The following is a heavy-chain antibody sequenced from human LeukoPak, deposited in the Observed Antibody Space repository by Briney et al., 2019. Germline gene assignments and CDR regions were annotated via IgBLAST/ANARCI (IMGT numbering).Heavy chain of an antibody. CDR3: ARESAYSSSWRRFDY. CDR1: GGTFISYA. V-gene: IGHV1-69*13. CDR2: IIPIFGTA. Sequence: ASVKVSCKASGGTFISYAISWVRQAPGQGLEWMGGIIPIFGTANYAQKFQGRVTITADESTSTAYMELSSLRSEDTAVYYCARESAYSSSWRRFDYWGQGTLVTVSS. J-gene: IGHJ4*02. D-gene: IGHD6-13*01.